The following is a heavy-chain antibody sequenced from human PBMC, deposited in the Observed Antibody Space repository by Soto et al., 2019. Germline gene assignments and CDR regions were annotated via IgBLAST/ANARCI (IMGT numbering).Heavy chain of an antibody. CDR2: INPGDSET. CDR1: GYSFTNYW. J-gene: IGHJ6*02. CDR3: ERSLSSGWLHYGMDV. V-gene: IGHV5-51*01. D-gene: IGHD6-19*01. Sequence: GESLKISCKGSGYSFTNYWIGWVRQMPGKGLEWMGLINPGDSETRYSPSFQGQVTISADRSISTAYLQWSSLKASDTAMYYCERSLSSGWLHYGMDVWGQGTTVTVSS.